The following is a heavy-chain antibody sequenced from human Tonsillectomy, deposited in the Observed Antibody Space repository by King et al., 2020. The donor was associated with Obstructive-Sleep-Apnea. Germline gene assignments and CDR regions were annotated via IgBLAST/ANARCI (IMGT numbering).Heavy chain of an antibody. Sequence: VQLQESGPGLVKPSETLSLTCTVSGDSISIYYWSWVRQPPGKGLEWIGYIYYNGGTKYNPSLKSRVTVSVDTSKNQFSLKLTSVTAADTAVYYCARYSSGLDWYFDLWGRGTLVTVSS. D-gene: IGHD6-19*01. J-gene: IGHJ2*01. CDR1: GDSISIYY. CDR3: ARYSSGLDWYFDL. V-gene: IGHV4-59*01. CDR2: IYYNGGT.